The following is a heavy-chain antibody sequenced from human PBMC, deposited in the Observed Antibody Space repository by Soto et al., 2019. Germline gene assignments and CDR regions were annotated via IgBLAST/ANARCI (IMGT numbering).Heavy chain of an antibody. Sequence: QVQLQESGPGLVKPSETLSLTCTVYGDSISNYYLSWIRQPPGKGLEWIGYIYYSGSTNYNPSLKSRVTISVDTSKNQFSLKLSSVTAADTAVYYCARHLWVGSSWYLGAFDIWGQGTMFTVSS. CDR2: IYYSGST. D-gene: IGHD6-13*01. J-gene: IGHJ3*02. CDR1: GDSISNYY. V-gene: IGHV4-59*08. CDR3: ARHLWVGSSWYLGAFDI.